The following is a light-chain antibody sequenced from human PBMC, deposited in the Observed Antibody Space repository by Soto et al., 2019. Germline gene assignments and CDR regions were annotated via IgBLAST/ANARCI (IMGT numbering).Light chain of an antibody. V-gene: IGKV3-20*01. CDR3: RQPGGPPYT. CDR2: RAS. CDR1: QSVRSSF. J-gene: IGKJ2*01. Sequence: EIVLTQSPGTLSLSPGERATLSCRASQSVRSSFLSWYQQQPGQSPRLLINRASSRAACVPDRFSGSGSETDFTLTISRLEHEVFAVYYCRQPGGPPYTFGQGTRLETK.